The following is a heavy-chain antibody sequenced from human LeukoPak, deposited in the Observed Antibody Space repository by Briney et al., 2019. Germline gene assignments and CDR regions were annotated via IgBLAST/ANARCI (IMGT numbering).Heavy chain of an antibody. J-gene: IGHJ4*02. Sequence: SETLSLTCTVSGGSISSYYWGWIRQPPGKGLEWIGSIYYSGSTYYNPSLKSRVTISVDTSKNQFSLKLSSVTAADTAVYYCASTVWFGELLVPYFDYWGQGTLVTVSS. CDR1: GGSISSYY. CDR3: ASTVWFGELLVPYFDY. CDR2: IYYSGST. D-gene: IGHD3-10*01. V-gene: IGHV4-39*01.